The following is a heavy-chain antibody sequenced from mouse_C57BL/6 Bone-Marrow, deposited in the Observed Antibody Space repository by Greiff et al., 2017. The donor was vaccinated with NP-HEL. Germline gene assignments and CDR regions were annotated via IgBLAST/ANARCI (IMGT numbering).Heavy chain of an antibody. Sequence: EVQLQESGPVLVKPGASVKMSCKASGYTFTDYYMNWVKQSPGKSLEWIGVINPYNGGTSYNQKFKGKATLTVDKSSSTAYMELNSLTSEDSAVYYCAREGLRQYPRYFDVWGTGTTVTVSS. CDR2: INPYNGGT. CDR3: AREGLRQYPRYFDV. D-gene: IGHD1-1*01. J-gene: IGHJ1*03. V-gene: IGHV1-19*01. CDR1: GYTFTDYY.